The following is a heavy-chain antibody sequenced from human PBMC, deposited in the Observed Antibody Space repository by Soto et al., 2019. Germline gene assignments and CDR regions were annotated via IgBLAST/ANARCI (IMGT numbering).Heavy chain of an antibody. Sequence: NPSETLSLTCAVSGGSISSGGYSWSWIRQPPGKGLEWIGYIYHSGSTYYNPSLKSRVTISVDRSKNQFSLKLSSVTAADTAVYYCARSYDSSGYPYGPNWFDPWGQGTLVTVSS. D-gene: IGHD3-22*01. J-gene: IGHJ5*02. V-gene: IGHV4-30-2*01. CDR2: IYHSGST. CDR1: GGSISSGGYS. CDR3: ARSYDSSGYPYGPNWFDP.